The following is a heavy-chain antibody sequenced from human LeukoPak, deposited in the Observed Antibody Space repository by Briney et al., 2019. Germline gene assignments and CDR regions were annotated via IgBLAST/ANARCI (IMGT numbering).Heavy chain of an antibody. V-gene: IGHV4-39*01. D-gene: IGHD1-7*01. CDR3: ARHETITGSTAFDP. J-gene: IGHJ5*02. Sequence: PSETLSLTCTVSGGSISSGGHYWGWIRQPPGKGLEWIGSIYYSGSTYYNPSLKSRVTISVDTPKNQFSLKVSSVTAADTAVYHCARHETITGSTAFDPWGQGTLVTVPS. CDR1: GGSISSGGHY. CDR2: IYYSGST.